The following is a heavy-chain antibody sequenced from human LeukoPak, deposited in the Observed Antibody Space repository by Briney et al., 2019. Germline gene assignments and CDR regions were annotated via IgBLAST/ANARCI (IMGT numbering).Heavy chain of an antibody. Sequence: GGSLRLSCAASGFSFRNYWMGWVRQAPGKGLEWVANTKPDGSAEYYADSVRGRFTASRDNAKNTLYLQMNSLRAEDTAVYYCAKDLGLAWYFCLDVWGQGTTVTVSS. CDR1: GFSFRNYW. CDR2: TKPDGSAE. CDR3: AKDLGLAWYFCLDV. V-gene: IGHV3-7*01. D-gene: IGHD3-3*01. J-gene: IGHJ6*02.